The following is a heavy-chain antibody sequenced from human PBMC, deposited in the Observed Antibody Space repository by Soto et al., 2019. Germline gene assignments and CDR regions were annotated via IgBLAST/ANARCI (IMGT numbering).Heavy chain of an antibody. CDR1: GFTFSSYG. Sequence: GGSLRLSCAASGFTFSSYGMHWVRQAPGKGLEWVAVISYDGSNKYYADSVKGRFTISRDNSKNTLYLQMNSLRAEDTAVYYCAKMSRDYVDRGSLDYWGQGTLVTVSS. CDR3: AKMSRDYVDRGSLDY. CDR2: ISYDGSNK. J-gene: IGHJ4*02. D-gene: IGHD4-17*01. V-gene: IGHV3-30*18.